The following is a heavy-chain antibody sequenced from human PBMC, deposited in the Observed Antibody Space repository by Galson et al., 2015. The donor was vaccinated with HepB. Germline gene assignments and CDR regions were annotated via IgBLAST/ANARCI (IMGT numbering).Heavy chain of an antibody. CDR2: IYTGGST. V-gene: IGHV3-53*01. J-gene: IGHJ4*02. D-gene: IGHD5-18*01. CDR1: GFTVSSNY. Sequence: SLRLSCAASGFTVSSNYMSWVRQAPGKGLEWVSLIYTGGSTYYADSVKGRFTISRDNSKNTLYLQMNSLRAEDTAVYYCAAGYSYGYSVYWGQGTLVTVSS. CDR3: AAGYSYGYSVY.